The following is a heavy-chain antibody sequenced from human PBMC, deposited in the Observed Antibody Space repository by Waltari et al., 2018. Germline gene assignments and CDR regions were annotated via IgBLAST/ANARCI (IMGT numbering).Heavy chain of an antibody. V-gene: IGHV3-74*01. CDR1: GFSFSRYW. D-gene: IGHD3-16*02. Sequence: EVQLVESGGGLVQPGGSLRLPCAASGFSFSRYWMHWVRQAPGKGLVWVSSINTDGSTSNYADSVKGRFTVSRDNAKNTVHLQMNSLRAEDTAVYYCARIITFGGVFEGPDYWGQGTLVIVSS. J-gene: IGHJ4*02. CDR3: ARIITFGGVFEGPDY. CDR2: INTDGSTS.